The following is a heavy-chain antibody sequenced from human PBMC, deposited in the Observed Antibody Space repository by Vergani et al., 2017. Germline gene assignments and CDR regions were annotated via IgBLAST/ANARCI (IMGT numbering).Heavy chain of an antibody. CDR2: IYPGDSDT. Sequence: EVQLVQSGAEVKKPGESLKISCKGSGYSFTSYWIGWVRQMPGKGLEWMGIIYPGDSDTRYSPSFQGQVTITADKSISSACLQWSSLKAADTAMYYCARHDHAFVYAFDIWGQGTMVTVSS. CDR1: GYSFTSYW. D-gene: IGHD3-16*01. CDR3: ARHDHAFVYAFDI. J-gene: IGHJ3*02. V-gene: IGHV5-51*01.